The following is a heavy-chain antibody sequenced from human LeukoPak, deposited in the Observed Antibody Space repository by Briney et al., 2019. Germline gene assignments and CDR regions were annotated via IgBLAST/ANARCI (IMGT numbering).Heavy chain of an antibody. D-gene: IGHD2-8*02. CDR2: INPNSGGT. CDR3: ARDGRTGGYYYYGMDV. V-gene: IGHV1-2*02. CDR1: GYTFTGYY. J-gene: IGHJ6*02. Sequence: ASVRVSCKASGYTFTGYYVHWLRQAPGQGLTWMGWINPNSGGTDYAQQYQGRVTLTRDTSISTAYMELSSLTSDDSAVYYCARDGRTGGYYYYGMDVWGQGTTVTVSS.